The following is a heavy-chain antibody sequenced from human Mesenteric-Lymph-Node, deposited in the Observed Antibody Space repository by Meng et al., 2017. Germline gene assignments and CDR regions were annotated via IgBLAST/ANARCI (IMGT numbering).Heavy chain of an antibody. J-gene: IGHJ6*02. CDR3: ARGDEERYSDGVYYYYYGMDV. D-gene: IGHD5-18*01. CDR2: IIPIFGTA. V-gene: IGHV1-69*06. Sequence: SVKVSCKASGGTFSSYAISWVRQAPGQGLEWMGGIIPIFGTANYAQKFQGRVTITADKSTSTAYMELSSLRSEDTAVYYCARGDEERYSDGVYYYYYGMDVWGQGTTVTVSS. CDR1: GGTFSSYA.